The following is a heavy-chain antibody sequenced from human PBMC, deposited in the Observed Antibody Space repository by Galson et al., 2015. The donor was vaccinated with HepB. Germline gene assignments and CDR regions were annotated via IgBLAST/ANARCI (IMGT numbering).Heavy chain of an antibody. V-gene: IGHV3-11*06. CDR3: ARRWVWAVADQRIDY. J-gene: IGHJ4*02. CDR1: GFTFSDYY. Sequence: SLRLSCAASGFTFSDYYMSWIRQAPGKGLEWVSSISSSSSYIYYADSVKGRFTISRDNAKNSLYLQMNSLRAEDTAVYYCARRWVWAVADQRIDYWGQGTLVTVSS. CDR2: ISSSSSYI. D-gene: IGHD6-19*01.